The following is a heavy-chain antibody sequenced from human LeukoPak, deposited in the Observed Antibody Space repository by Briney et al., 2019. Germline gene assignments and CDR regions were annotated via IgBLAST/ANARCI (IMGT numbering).Heavy chain of an antibody. V-gene: IGHV4-34*01. CDR2: INHSGST. CDR1: GGSFSGYY. Sequence: SETLSLTCAVYGGSFSGYYWSWIRQPPGKGLEWIGEINHSGSTNYNPPLKSRVTISVDTSKNQFSLKLSSVTAADTAVYYCARGGMTGRSDYWGQGTLVTVSS. J-gene: IGHJ4*02. CDR3: ARGGMTGRSDY.